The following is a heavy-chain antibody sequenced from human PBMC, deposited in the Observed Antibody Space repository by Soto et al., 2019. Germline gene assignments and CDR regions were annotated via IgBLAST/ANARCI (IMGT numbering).Heavy chain of an antibody. V-gene: IGHV4-30-4*01. CDR3: AREGGESSDGLYYFDS. CDR2: IYYSGNT. J-gene: IGHJ4*02. D-gene: IGHD3-16*01. Sequence: SETLSPTCTVSGGSTSSDNYWSWIRQPPGKGLEWIGHIYYSGNTDYNPSLKSRLAISIDTSKNQFSLKLSSVTAADTAVYFCAREGGESSDGLYYFDSWGQGSLVTVSS. CDR1: GGSTSSDNY.